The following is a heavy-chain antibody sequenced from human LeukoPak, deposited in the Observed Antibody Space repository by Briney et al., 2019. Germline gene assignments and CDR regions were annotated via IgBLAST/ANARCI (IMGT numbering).Heavy chain of an antibody. CDR3: ARGDGLWFGKLVAPGTIDY. Sequence: PSETLSLTCAVYGESFSGFFWMWVRQSPRKGLEWIGQINHGGHTRYNPSLKSRVTISVDTSKNEFSLKLTSVTAADTAVYYCARGDGLWFGKLVAPGTIDYWGQGTQVTVSS. J-gene: IGHJ4*02. D-gene: IGHD3-10*01. CDR1: GESFSGFF. CDR2: INHGGHT. V-gene: IGHV4-34*01.